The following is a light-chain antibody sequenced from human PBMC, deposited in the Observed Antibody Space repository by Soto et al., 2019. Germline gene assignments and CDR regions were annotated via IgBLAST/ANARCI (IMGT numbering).Light chain of an antibody. CDR1: HSVGDF. V-gene: IGKV3-11*01. CDR2: DAS. Sequence: DIVLTQSPATLSLSPGERATLSCRASHSVGDFLAWYQHRPGQGPRLLIYDASTRAAGIPARFSGSGSGTDFTLTISNLEPEDFAVYYCQHCYHWPPFTFGPGTKVDVK. J-gene: IGKJ3*01. CDR3: QHCYHWPPFT.